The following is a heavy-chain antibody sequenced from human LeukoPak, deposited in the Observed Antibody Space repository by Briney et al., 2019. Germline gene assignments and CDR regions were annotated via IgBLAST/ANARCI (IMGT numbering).Heavy chain of an antibody. V-gene: IGHV3-53*01. CDR3: TRAHGRITRDAYLDY. D-gene: IGHD3-10*01. CDR2: IYSSGST. J-gene: IGHJ4*02. Sequence: GGSLRLSCAASGFSVSSNYMSWVRQAPGKGLTWVSVIYSSGSTYYADSVKGRFAISRDDSKNTLHLRMDSLRAEDTAMYYCTRAHGRITRDAYLDYWGQGTLVTVSS. CDR1: GFSVSSNY.